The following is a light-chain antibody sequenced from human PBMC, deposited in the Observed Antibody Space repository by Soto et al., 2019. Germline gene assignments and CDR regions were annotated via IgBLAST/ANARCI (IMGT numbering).Light chain of an antibody. Sequence: IVLTQSPGTLSLSPGERATLSFRASQSVSSSYLAWYQQKPGQAPRLLIYGASTRATGFPARFSGSGSGTEFTLTISSLEPEDFAVYYCQQRSNWPPLITFGQGTRLQIK. CDR1: QSVSSSY. CDR3: QQRSNWPPLIT. V-gene: IGKV3D-20*02. CDR2: GAS. J-gene: IGKJ5*01.